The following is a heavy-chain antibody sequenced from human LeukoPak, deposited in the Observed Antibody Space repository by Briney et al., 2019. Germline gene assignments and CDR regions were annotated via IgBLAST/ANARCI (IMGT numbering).Heavy chain of an antibody. CDR3: ARQAMYYYDSSGYWFGAFDI. CDR1: SGSISSSSYY. J-gene: IGHJ3*02. D-gene: IGHD3-22*01. Sequence: SETLSLTCTVSSGSISSSSYYWGWIRQPPGKGLEWIGSIYYSGSTYYNPSLKSRVTISVDTSKNQFSLKLSSVTAADTAVYYCARQAMYYYDSSGYWFGAFDIWGQGTMVTVSS. CDR2: IYYSGST. V-gene: IGHV4-39*01.